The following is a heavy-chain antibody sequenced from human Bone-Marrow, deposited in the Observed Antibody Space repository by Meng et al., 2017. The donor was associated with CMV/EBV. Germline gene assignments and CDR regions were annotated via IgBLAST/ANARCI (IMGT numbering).Heavy chain of an antibody. J-gene: IGHJ4*02. Sequence: CKASGYNFDIYGITWVRQAPGQGLEWVGWVGAENGDTNYGQKFQGRVTVTADTFTNTAYMEMRSLRSDDSAMYYCARAGAAVTTNFDFWGQGTLVTV. CDR2: VGAENGDT. D-gene: IGHD4-17*01. CDR1: GYNFDIYG. V-gene: IGHV1-18*01. CDR3: ARAGAAVTTNFDF.